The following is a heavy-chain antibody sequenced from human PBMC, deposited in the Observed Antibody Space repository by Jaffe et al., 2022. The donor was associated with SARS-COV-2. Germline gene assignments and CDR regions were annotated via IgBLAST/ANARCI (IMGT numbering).Heavy chain of an antibody. CDR3: AKDGDYYDSSGGYFQH. V-gene: IGHV3-9*01. Sequence: EVQLVESGGGLVQPGRSLRLSCAASGFTFDDYAMHWVRQAPGKGLEWVSGISWNSGSIGYADSVKGRFTISRDNAKNSLYLQMNSLRAEDTALYYCAKDGDYYDSSGGYFQHWGQGTLVTVSS. D-gene: IGHD3-22*01. CDR2: ISWNSGSI. CDR1: GFTFDDYA. J-gene: IGHJ1*01.